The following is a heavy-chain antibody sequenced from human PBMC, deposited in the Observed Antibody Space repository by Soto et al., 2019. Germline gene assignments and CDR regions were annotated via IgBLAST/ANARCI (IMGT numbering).Heavy chain of an antibody. CDR2: ISGSGGST. CDR3: AKASISYGDFDY. Sequence: GSLRLSCGASGFPFSSYAMSWVRQAPGKGLEWVSAISGSGGSTYYADSVKGRFTISRDNSKNTLYLQMNSLRAEDTAVYYCAKASISYGDFDYWGQGTLVTVSS. D-gene: IGHD4-17*01. J-gene: IGHJ4*02. V-gene: IGHV3-23*01. CDR1: GFPFSSYA.